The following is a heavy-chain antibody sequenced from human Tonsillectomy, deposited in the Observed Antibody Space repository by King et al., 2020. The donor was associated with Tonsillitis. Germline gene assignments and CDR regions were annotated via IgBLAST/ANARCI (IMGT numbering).Heavy chain of an antibody. D-gene: IGHD3-22*01. V-gene: IGHV3-21*01. CDR2: ITSSSTYI. CDR3: ARDLSHRSSGYFTYYFGY. Sequence: VQLVESGGGLVKPGGSLRLSCAASGFTFSSYSMNWVRQAPGKGLEWVSSITSSSTYIYYADSVKGRFTISRDNAKNSLYLQTNSLRAEDTAVYYCARDLSHRSSGYFTYYFGYWGQGTLVTVSS. CDR1: GFTFSSYS. J-gene: IGHJ4*02.